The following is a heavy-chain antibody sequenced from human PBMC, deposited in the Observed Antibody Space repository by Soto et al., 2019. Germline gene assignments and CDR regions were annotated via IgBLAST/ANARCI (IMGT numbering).Heavy chain of an antibody. V-gene: IGHV3-7*01. J-gene: IGHJ6*03. CDR1: GFTFSSYW. Sequence: EVQLVESGGGLVQPGGSLRLSCAASGFTFSSYWMSWVPQAPGKGLEWVANITQDVSGKNYVDFVKGRFPISRDTDKNSLYLQMNSLRAEDTAVYYCARDNIVVVPAAKVDYYMDVWGKGTTVTVSS. D-gene: IGHD2-2*01. CDR3: ARDNIVVVPAAKVDYYMDV. CDR2: ITQDVSGK.